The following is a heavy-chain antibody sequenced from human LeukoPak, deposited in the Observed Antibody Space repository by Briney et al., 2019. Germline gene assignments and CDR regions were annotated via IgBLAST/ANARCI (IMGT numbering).Heavy chain of an antibody. J-gene: IGHJ6*03. Sequence: SETLSLTCAVYGGSFSGYYWSWIRQPPGKGLEWIGEINHSGSTNYNPSLKSRVTISVDTSKNQFSLKLSSVTAADTAVYYCARGRYYDSSGYYGYYYYYMDVWDKGTTVTVSS. V-gene: IGHV4-34*01. CDR3: ARGRYYDSSGYYGYYYYYMDV. CDR2: INHSGST. CDR1: GGSFSGYY. D-gene: IGHD3-22*01.